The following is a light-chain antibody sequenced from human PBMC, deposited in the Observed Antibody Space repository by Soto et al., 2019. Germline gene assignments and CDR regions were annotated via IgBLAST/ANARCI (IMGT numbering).Light chain of an antibody. V-gene: IGKV1-27*01. CDR1: QGIGSY. CDR3: QKYNSAPAP. J-gene: IGKJ3*01. CDR2: ATS. Sequence: DIQMTQSPSSLSASVGDRVTITCRASQGIGSYVAWYQQKPGKVPQLLIYATSSLQSGVPSRFSGSGSGTDFTLTISSLQPEDVATYYCQKYNSAPAPFGPGTKVDIK.